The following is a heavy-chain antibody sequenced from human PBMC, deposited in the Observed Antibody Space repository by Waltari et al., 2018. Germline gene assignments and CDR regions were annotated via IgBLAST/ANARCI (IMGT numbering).Heavy chain of an antibody. CDR3: ARDGYCSGGSCYNWFDP. D-gene: IGHD2-15*01. CDR1: GYSISSGYY. Sequence: QVQLQESGPGLVKPSETLSLTCTVSGYSISSGYYWGWIRQPPGKGLEWIGSIYHSGTTYDNPSHKRRVTISVDTSKNQFSLKLSSVTAADTAVDYCARDGYCSGGSCYNWFDPWGQGTLVTVSS. J-gene: IGHJ5*02. V-gene: IGHV4-38-2*02. CDR2: IYHSGTT.